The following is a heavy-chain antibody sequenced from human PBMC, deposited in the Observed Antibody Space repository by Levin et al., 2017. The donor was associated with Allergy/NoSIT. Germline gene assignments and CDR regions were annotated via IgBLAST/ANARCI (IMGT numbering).Heavy chain of an antibody. V-gene: IGHV1-69*01. J-gene: IGHJ6*03. CDR1: GGTFSSYA. CDR3: ASHYSSGPGYYYYMDG. Sequence: KISCKASGGTFSSYAISWVRQAPGQGLEWMGGIIPIFGTANYAQKFQGRVTITADESTSTAYMELSSLRSEDTAVYYCASHYSSGPGYYYYMDGWGKGTTVTVSS. D-gene: IGHD6-19*01. CDR2: IIPIFGTA.